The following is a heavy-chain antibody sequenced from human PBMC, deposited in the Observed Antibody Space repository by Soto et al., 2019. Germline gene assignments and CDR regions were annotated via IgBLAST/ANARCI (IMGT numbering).Heavy chain of an antibody. J-gene: IGHJ4*02. CDR1: GFSLSHYW. Sequence: VGSLRLSCAASGFSLSHYWMHWVRQAPGKVLVWVSRISPDGRTTTYADSVKGRFTISRDNAKSTLYLQMNSLTVEDGAVYYCADSWLPTSYWGPGTLLTVSS. CDR2: ISPDGRTT. V-gene: IGHV3-74*01. CDR3: ADSWLPTSY. D-gene: IGHD3-10*01.